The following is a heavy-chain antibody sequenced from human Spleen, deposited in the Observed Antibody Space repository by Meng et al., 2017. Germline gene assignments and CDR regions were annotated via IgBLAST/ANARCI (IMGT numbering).Heavy chain of an antibody. CDR1: GYTLTELS. Sequence: ASVKVSCKVPGYTLTELSMHWVRQTPGKGLEWMGWISAYNGNTNYAQKLQGRVTMTTDTSTSTAYMELRSLRSDDTAVYYCARDGAAGSYGMDVWGQGTTVTVSS. D-gene: IGHD6-13*01. V-gene: IGHV1-18*01. CDR2: ISAYNGNT. CDR3: ARDGAAGSYGMDV. J-gene: IGHJ6*02.